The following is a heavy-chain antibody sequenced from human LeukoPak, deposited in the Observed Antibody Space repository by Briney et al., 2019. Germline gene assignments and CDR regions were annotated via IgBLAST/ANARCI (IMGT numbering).Heavy chain of an antibody. Sequence: PEASVTVSCKASGGTFSSYAISWVRQAPGQGLEWMGGIIPIFGTANYAQKFQGRVTITADESTSTAYMELSSLRAEDTALYYCARGGDTNGSPFDYWGQGTLVTVSS. CDR3: ARGGDTNGSPFDY. CDR1: GGTFSSYA. J-gene: IGHJ4*02. V-gene: IGHV1-69*13. CDR2: IIPIFGTA. D-gene: IGHD2-8*01.